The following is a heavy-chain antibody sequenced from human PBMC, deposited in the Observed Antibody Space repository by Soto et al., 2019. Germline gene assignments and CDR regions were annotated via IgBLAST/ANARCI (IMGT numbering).Heavy chain of an antibody. CDR3: ARAVRWRYPFFDF. V-gene: IGHV3-48*03. Sequence: LRLSCAASGFTLTSYEMNWVRQAPGKGLEWISYISSSGKTIYYAGSVRGRFTISRDSAQNSLYLQMSSLRAEDTAVYYCARAVRWRYPFFDFWGQGTLVTVSS. CDR2: ISSSGKTI. D-gene: IGHD2-21*01. CDR1: GFTLTSYE. J-gene: IGHJ4*02.